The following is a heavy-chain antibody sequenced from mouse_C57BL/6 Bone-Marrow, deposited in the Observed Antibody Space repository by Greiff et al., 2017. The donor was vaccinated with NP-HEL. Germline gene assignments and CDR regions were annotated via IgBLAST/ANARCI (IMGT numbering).Heavy chain of an antibody. Sequence: EVQLQQSGAELVRPGASVKLSCTASGFNIKDDYMHWVKQRPEQGLEWIGWIDPENGATEYASKFQGKATITADTSSNTAYPQLSSLTSEATAGYYCTTGYGTSDYWGQGTTLTVTA. CDR3: TTGYGTSDY. J-gene: IGHJ2*01. V-gene: IGHV14-4*01. CDR2: IDPENGAT. D-gene: IGHD1-1*01. CDR1: GFNIKDDY.